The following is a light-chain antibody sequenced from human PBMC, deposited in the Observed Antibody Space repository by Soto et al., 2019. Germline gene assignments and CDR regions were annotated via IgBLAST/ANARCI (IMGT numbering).Light chain of an antibody. CDR1: TNDVGGYNY. J-gene: IGLJ3*02. Sequence: QSALTQPASVSGSPGHSITISCSGTTNDVGGYNYVSWYQQHPGKAPKLLIYGVTDRPSGVSSRFSGSKSGNAASLTISGLQAEDEGDYYCSSYTSSYTWIFGGGTKLTVL. CDR3: SSYTSSYTWI. CDR2: GVT. V-gene: IGLV2-14*03.